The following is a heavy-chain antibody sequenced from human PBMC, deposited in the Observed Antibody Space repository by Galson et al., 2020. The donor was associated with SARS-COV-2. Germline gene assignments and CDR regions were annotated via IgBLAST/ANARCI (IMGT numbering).Heavy chain of an antibody. CDR3: ARGRLIPRDIVIVAVVQAPANWFDP. CDR1: GGSFSGYF. CDR2: INDSGDT. D-gene: IGHD2-2*01. Sequence: SETLSLTCAVDGGSFSGYFWSWIRQPPGKGLEWLGEINDSGDTNYNPSLKSRVTMSVDTATNQFSLRLKSVTAADTAVYHCARGRLIPRDIVIVAVVQAPANWFDPWAQGILVTVSS. V-gene: IGHV4-34*01. J-gene: IGHJ5*02.